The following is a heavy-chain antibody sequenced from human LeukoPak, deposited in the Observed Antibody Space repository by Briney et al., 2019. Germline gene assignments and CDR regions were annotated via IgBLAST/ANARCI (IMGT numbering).Heavy chain of an antibody. CDR2: IGSSSSYI. CDR1: GFTFSSYS. D-gene: IGHD2-2*01. CDR3: ARDGGPGGYCSSTSCF. J-gene: IGHJ4*02. V-gene: IGHV3-21*01. Sequence: GGSLRLSCAASGFTFSSYSMNWVRQAPGKGLEWVSSIGSSSSYIYYADSVKGRFTISRDNAKNSLYLQMNSLRAEDTAVYYCARDGGPGGYCSSTSCFWGQGTLVTVSS.